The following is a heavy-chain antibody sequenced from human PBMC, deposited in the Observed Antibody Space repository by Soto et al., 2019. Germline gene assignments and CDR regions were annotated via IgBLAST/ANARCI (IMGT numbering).Heavy chain of an antibody. Sequence: GGSLRLSCAASGFTFSSYGMHWVRQAPGKGLEWVAVISYDGSNKYYADSVKGRFTISRDNSKNTLYLQMNSLRAEDTAVYYCAKDRWQYYDSSGYYNGYFDYWGQGTLVTVSS. D-gene: IGHD3-22*01. CDR2: ISYDGSNK. CDR1: GFTFSSYG. CDR3: AKDRWQYYDSSGYYNGYFDY. V-gene: IGHV3-30*18. J-gene: IGHJ4*02.